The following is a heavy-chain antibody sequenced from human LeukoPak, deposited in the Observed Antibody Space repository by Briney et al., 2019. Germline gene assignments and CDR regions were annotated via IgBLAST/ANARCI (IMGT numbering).Heavy chain of an antibody. D-gene: IGHD4-17*01. CDR2: INPNTGNP. J-gene: IGHJ3*02. V-gene: IGHV7-4-1*02. Sequence: ASVKVSCKASGGTFSSYAISWVRQAPGQGLEWMGWINPNTGNPTYAQGFTGRFVFSLDTSVSTAYLQISSLKAEDTAVYFCARVRKNDFGDYRDAFDIWGQGTMVTVSS. CDR1: GGTFSSYA. CDR3: ARVRKNDFGDYRDAFDI.